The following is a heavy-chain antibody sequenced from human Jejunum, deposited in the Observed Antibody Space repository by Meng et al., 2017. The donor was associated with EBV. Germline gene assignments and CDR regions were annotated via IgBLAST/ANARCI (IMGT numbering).Heavy chain of an antibody. D-gene: IGHD5-24*01. V-gene: IGHV4-61*03. CDR1: GGSVSSGFYC. J-gene: IGHJ4*02. CDR2: ISDSGTT. CDR3: ARDSETYPTYFDY. Sequence: LQEWGPGLVRPSETLSLTCTVSGGSVSSGFYCWGWIRQPPGKGLEWIGYISDSGTTNYNPSLKSRVTMSVDTSKNHFSLKLTSVTAADTAVYFCARDSETYPTYFDYWGQGTLVTVSS.